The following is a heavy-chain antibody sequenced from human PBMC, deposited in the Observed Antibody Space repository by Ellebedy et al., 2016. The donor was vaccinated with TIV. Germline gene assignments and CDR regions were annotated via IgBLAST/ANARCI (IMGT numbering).Heavy chain of an antibody. J-gene: IGHJ5*02. CDR2: IFYSGRT. Sequence: SETLSLTCTVSGGSISSYYWTWIRQPPGKGLEWIGYIFYSGRTNYNPSLKSRVTISVDTSKNQFSLKLSSVTAADTAVYYCARTGYSSGRGWFDPWGQGTLVTVSS. D-gene: IGHD6-19*01. V-gene: IGHV4-59*01. CDR1: GGSISSYY. CDR3: ARTGYSSGRGWFDP.